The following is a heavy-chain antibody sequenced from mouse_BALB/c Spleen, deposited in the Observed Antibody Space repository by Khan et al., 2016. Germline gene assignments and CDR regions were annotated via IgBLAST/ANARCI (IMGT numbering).Heavy chain of an antibody. CDR3: ATSSSGYWYYFDY. CDR1: GYSITSHYT. J-gene: IGHJ2*01. CDR2: INYSGST. Sequence: EVQLQESGPDLVKPSQSLSLTCTVTGYSITSHYTWHWIRHFPGNKLEWMGYINYSGSTKYHPSLKSRFSITRDTSQNQFFLQLSSVTADDTATYYCATSSSGYWYYFDYWGQGTTLTVSS. V-gene: IGHV3-1*02. D-gene: IGHD3-1*01.